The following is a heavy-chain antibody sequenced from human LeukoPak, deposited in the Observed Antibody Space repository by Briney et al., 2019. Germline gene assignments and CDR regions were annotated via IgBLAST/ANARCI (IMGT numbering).Heavy chain of an antibody. D-gene: IGHD6-19*01. CDR3: ARWDDSAWGFGN. CDR1: GGSISSYS. V-gene: IGHV4-59*08. J-gene: IGHJ4*02. Sequence: SETLSLTCIVSGGSISSYSWNWIRQSPGKGLEWVGYISHSGTTSYNSSLKSRVTISVDTSKNQLSLKLTSVTAADTAVYYCARWDDSAWGFGNWGPGTLVTVSS. CDR2: ISHSGTT.